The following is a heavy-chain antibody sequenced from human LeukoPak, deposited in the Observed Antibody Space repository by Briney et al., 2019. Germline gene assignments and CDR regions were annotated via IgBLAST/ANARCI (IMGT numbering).Heavy chain of an antibody. CDR2: IYYCGST. Sequence: SETLSLTCTVSGGYISSYYWSWIRQPPGKGLEWIGCIYYCGSTNYNPSLKSRVTISVDTTKNQFSLRLSSVTAADTAVYYCARVTGYVMEDYFDYWGQGTLVTVSS. CDR1: GGYISSYY. V-gene: IGHV4-59*01. D-gene: IGHD6-13*01. J-gene: IGHJ4*02. CDR3: ARVTGYVMEDYFDY.